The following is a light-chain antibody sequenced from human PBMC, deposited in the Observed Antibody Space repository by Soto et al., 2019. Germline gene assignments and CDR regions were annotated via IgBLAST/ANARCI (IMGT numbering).Light chain of an antibody. Sequence: ALTQPASVSGSPGQSITISCTGTSSDVGSYNLVSWYQQHPGKAPQLMIYEDSKRPSGVSNRFSGSKSGNTASLTISGLQAEDEADYYCCSYAGSSTWVFGGGTKLTVL. CDR1: SSDVGSYNL. CDR3: CSYAGSSTWV. J-gene: IGLJ3*02. CDR2: EDS. V-gene: IGLV2-23*01.